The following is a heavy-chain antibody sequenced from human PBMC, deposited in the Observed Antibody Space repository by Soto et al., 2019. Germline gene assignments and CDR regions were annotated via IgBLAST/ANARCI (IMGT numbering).Heavy chain of an antibody. Sequence: GGSLRLSCAASGFTFSTSNMNWVRQAPGKGLEWVSFISPTNTYIYYADSVRGRFTISRDNAKNSLYLQLSSLRAEDTAVYYCASDIAAAGMREDFLDYWGQGTPVNVSS. CDR3: ASDIAAAGMREDFLDY. CDR2: ISPTNTYI. V-gene: IGHV3-21*01. D-gene: IGHD6-13*01. J-gene: IGHJ4*02. CDR1: GFTFSTSN.